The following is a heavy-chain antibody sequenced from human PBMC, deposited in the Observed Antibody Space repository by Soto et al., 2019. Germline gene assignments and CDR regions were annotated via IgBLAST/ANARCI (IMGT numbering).Heavy chain of an antibody. D-gene: IGHD3-22*01. CDR1: GYTFTSYG. CDR2: ISAYNGNT. Sequence: ASVKVSFKASGYTFTSYGSSWARQAPGQGLEWMGWISAYNGNTNYAQKLQGRVTMTTDTSTSTAYMELRSLRSDDTAVYYCARHPERGYYDSSGYNNWFDPWGQGTLVTVSS. CDR3: ARHPERGYYDSSGYNNWFDP. J-gene: IGHJ5*02. V-gene: IGHV1-18*01.